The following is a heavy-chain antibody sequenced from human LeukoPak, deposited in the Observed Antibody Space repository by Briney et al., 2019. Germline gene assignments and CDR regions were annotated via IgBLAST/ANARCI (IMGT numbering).Heavy chain of an antibody. CDR1: GFPVSINY. CDR2: IYSGGST. D-gene: IGHD3-3*01. J-gene: IGHJ4*02. CDR3: ARSITIFGVVDY. V-gene: IGHV3-66*02. Sequence: GGSLRLSCAASGFPVSINYMSWVRQAPGKGLEWVSVIYSGGSTYYADSVKGRFTISRDNSKNTLYLQMNSLRAEDTAVYYCARSITIFGVVDYWGQGTLVTVSS.